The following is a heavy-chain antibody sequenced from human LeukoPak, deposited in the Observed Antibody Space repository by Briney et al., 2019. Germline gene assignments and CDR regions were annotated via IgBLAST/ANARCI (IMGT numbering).Heavy chain of an antibody. D-gene: IGHD3-10*01. CDR3: ARHHYYGSGTHLDY. CDR2: IYYSGST. J-gene: IGHJ4*02. Sequence: WDTLSLTCTVSSGSISSSSYYWGWIRKPPGKGLERIGSIYYSGSTYYNPSLKGRVTTSVDTSKNQFSLKLSSVTAADTAVYYCARHHYYGSGTHLDYWGQGTLVTVSP. V-gene: IGHV4-39*01. CDR1: SGSISSSSYY.